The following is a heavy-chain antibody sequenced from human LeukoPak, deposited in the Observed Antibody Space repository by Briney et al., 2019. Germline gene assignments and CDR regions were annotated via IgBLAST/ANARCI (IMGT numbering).Heavy chain of an antibody. CDR3: ARDPDTAYDQKPTINWFDP. D-gene: IGHD5-12*01. V-gene: IGHV3-30*01. CDR1: GFTFSSYA. CDR2: ISYDGSNK. J-gene: IGHJ5*02. Sequence: GRSLRLSCAASGFTFSSYAMHWVRQAPGKGLEWVAVISYDGSNKYYADSVKGRFTISRDNSKNTLYLQMNSLRAEDTAVYYCARDPDTAYDQKPTINWFDPWGQGTLVTVSS.